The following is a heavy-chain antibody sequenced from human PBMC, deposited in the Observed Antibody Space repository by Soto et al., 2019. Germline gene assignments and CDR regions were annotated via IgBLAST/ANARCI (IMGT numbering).Heavy chain of an antibody. CDR2: ISGNGEII. D-gene: IGHD6-19*01. V-gene: IGHV3-11*01. CDR1: GFTFSDYY. Sequence: PGGSLRLSCAASGFTFSDYYIHWIRRAPGKGLEWISYISGNGEIIQYADSVKGRFTISRDNAKNSLYLQMNSLRAEDTAVYYCARDNSGWAEGWFDPWGQGTLVTVSS. CDR3: ARDNSGWAEGWFDP. J-gene: IGHJ5*02.